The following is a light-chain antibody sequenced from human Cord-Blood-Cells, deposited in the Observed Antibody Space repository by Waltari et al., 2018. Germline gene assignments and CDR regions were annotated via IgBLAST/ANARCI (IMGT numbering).Light chain of an antibody. CDR2: DVS. CDR3: SSYTSSSTYV. V-gene: IGLV2-14*03. CDR1: SSDVGGYNY. Sequence: QSALTQPASVSGSPGQSITISCTGTSSDVGGYNYVSWYQQHPGKAPKLMMYDVSNRPSGVSNRFSGSKSGNTASLTISGLQAEDEADYYCSSYTSSSTYVFETGTKVTV. J-gene: IGLJ1*01.